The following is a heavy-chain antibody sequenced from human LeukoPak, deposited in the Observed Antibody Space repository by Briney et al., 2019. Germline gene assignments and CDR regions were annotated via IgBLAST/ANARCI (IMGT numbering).Heavy chain of an antibody. CDR1: GFTFSSYS. D-gene: IGHD3-10*01. Sequence: PGGSLRLSCAASGFTFSSYSMNWVRQAPGKGLEWVSSISNSSSYIYYADSVKGRFTISRDNAKNSLYLQMNSLRAEDTAVYYCARERFGELSDWGQGTLVTVSS. CDR3: ARERFGELSD. J-gene: IGHJ4*02. CDR2: ISNSSSYI. V-gene: IGHV3-21*01.